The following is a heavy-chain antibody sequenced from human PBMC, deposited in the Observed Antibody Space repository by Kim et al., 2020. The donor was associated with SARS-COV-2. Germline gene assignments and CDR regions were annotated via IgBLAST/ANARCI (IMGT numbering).Heavy chain of an antibody. J-gene: IGHJ4*02. CDR2: MNPNSGNT. Sequence: ASVKVSCKASGYTFISYDINWVRQATGQGLEWMGWMNPNSGNTGYAQKFQGRVAMTKNTSISTAYMELSSLRSEDTAVYYWVRAPTWNYDTRPYYFDYWGQGTQVTVSS. CDR3: VRAPTWNYDTRPYYFDY. CDR1: GYTFISYD. V-gene: IGHV1-8*01. D-gene: IGHD1-7*01.